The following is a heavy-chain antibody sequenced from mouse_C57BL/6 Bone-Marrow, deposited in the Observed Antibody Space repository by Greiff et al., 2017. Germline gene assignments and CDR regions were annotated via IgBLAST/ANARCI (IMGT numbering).Heavy chain of an antibody. D-gene: IGHD1-1*01. J-gene: IGHJ3*01. V-gene: IGHV1-81*01. Sequence: QVQLQQSGAELARPGASVKLSCKASGYTFTSYGISWVKQRTGQGLEWIGEIYPRSGNTYYNEKFKGKATLTADKSSSTANMELRSLTSENSAVYFCARYYYGSSYGGWFAYGGEGTRVTVSA. CDR3: ARYYYGSSYGGWFAY. CDR2: IYPRSGNT. CDR1: GYTFTSYG.